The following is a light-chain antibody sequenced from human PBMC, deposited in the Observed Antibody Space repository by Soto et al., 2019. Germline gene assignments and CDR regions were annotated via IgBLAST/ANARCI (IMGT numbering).Light chain of an antibody. CDR2: GAS. Sequence: EIVLTQSPDTLSLSPGERGTLSCRASQSVSSDYIAWYQQKPGQAPRLLFYGASRRATDIPDRFSGSGSGTDFTLTISRLEPEDCAVYYCQVYDASPMYTFGLGTKVEIK. CDR3: QVYDASPMYT. J-gene: IGKJ2*01. CDR1: QSVSSDY. V-gene: IGKV3-20*01.